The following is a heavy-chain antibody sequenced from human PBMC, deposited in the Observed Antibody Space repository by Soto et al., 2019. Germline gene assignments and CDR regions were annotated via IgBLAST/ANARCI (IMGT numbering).Heavy chain of an antibody. Sequence: SETLSLTCAAYGGSFSGYYWTWIRQPQGKGLEWIGEINHSGGTNYNPSLKSRVTISVDTSKNQFSLKLSSVTAADTAVYYCAVRGSADSFYYYYGMDVWGQGTTVTVSS. J-gene: IGHJ6*02. CDR3: AVRGSADSFYYYYGMDV. CDR2: INHSGGT. V-gene: IGHV4-34*01. D-gene: IGHD6-25*01. CDR1: GGSFSGYY.